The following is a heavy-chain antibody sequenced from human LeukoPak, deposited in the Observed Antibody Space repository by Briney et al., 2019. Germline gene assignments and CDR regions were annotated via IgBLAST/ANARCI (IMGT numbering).Heavy chain of an antibody. CDR1: GGSISSSSYY. J-gene: IGHJ6*02. CDR2: IYYSGST. V-gene: IGHV4-39*07. CDR3: ARNYGSGSYWSRSPYYYYGMDV. Sequence: SETLSLTCTVSGGSISSSSYYWGWIRQPPGKGLEWIGSIYYSGSTNYNPSLKSRVTISVDTSKNQFSLKLSSVTAADTAVYYCARNYGSGSYWSRSPYYYYGMDVWGQGTTVTVSS. D-gene: IGHD3-10*01.